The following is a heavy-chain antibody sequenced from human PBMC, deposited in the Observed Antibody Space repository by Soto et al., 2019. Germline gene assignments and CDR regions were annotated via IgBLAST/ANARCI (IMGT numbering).Heavy chain of an antibody. V-gene: IGHV1-18*01. CDR3: ARDECSSTSCSIEGPPQLYYYYYGMDV. CDR2: ISAYNGNT. J-gene: IGHJ6*02. D-gene: IGHD2-2*01. CDR1: GYTFTSYG. Sequence: ASVKVSCKASGYTFTSYGISWVRQAPGQGLEWMGWISAYNGNTNYAQKLQGRVTMTTDTSTSTAYMELRSLRSDDTAVYYCARDECSSTSCSIEGPPQLYYYYYGMDVWGQGTTVTVSS.